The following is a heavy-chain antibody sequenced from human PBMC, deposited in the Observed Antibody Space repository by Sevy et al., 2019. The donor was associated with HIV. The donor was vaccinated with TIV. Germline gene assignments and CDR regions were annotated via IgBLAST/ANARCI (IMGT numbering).Heavy chain of an antibody. CDR1: GFTFSKYW. V-gene: IGHV3-7*01. Sequence: GGSLRLSCAASGFTFSKYWMGWVRQAPGKGLEWVDNIKQDAGQKYYVASVKGRFTISRDNAKNSLYLQMNSLRAEDTAVYFCARDDGNYYFHYWGQGTLVTVSS. D-gene: IGHD4-4*01. CDR3: ARDDGNYYFHY. J-gene: IGHJ4*02. CDR2: IKQDAGQK.